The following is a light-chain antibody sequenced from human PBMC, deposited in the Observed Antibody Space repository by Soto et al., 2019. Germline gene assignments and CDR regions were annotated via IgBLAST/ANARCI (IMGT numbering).Light chain of an antibody. Sequence: EILMTQSPATLSVSPGESATLSCRASQNVNNNLAWYQQKPGQAPRLLIYHASTRATGIPARFSGSGSGTEFTLTISSLKSEDCAVYYCQQFDHWPPMFTFGQGTKLEIK. CDR3: QQFDHWPPMFT. CDR2: HAS. CDR1: QNVNNN. V-gene: IGKV3-15*01. J-gene: IGKJ2*01.